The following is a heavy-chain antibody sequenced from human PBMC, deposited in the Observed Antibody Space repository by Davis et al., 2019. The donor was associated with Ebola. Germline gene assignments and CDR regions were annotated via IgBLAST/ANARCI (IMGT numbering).Heavy chain of an antibody. J-gene: IGHJ3*02. V-gene: IGHV4-4*02. CDR1: GGSISSSNW. D-gene: IGHD1-1*01. CDR3: ARGGGVLQLERPRAFDI. Sequence: PSETLSLTCAVSGGSISSSNWWSWIRQPPGKGLEWIGYIYYSGSTYYNPSLKSRVTISVDTSKNQFSLKLSSVTAADTAVYYCARGGGVLQLERPRAFDIWGQGTMVTVSS. CDR2: IYYSGST.